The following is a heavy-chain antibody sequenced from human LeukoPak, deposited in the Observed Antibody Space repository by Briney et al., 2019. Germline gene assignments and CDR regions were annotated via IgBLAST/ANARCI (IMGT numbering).Heavy chain of an antibody. CDR2: VFYTGKT. CDR1: GYSISTAYH. J-gene: IGHJ4*01. CDR3: ARDGVVPAFFDH. Sequence: SETLSLTCAVSGYSISTAYHWGWIRQPPGKGLEWIGSVFYTGKTYYNPSLQSRLTISMDKSKNHFSLQLTSVTAADTAVYYCARDGVVPAFFDHWGQEPGPSSRQ. D-gene: IGHD3-3*01. V-gene: IGHV4-38-2*02.